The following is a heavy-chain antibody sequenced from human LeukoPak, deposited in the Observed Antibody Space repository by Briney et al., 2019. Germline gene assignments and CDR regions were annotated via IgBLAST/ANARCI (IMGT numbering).Heavy chain of an antibody. CDR1: GFTFRNYW. D-gene: IGHD6-13*01. CDR3: ASSPDSSSWDPPPYYYYYMDV. CDR2: ISSSSSYI. V-gene: IGHV3-21*01. J-gene: IGHJ6*03. Sequence: GGSLRLSCTASGFTFRNYWMHWVRQAPGKGLEWVSSISSSSSYIYYADSVKGRFTISRDNAKNSLYLQMNSLRAEDTAVYYCASSPDSSSWDPPPYYYYYMDVWGKGTTVTVSS.